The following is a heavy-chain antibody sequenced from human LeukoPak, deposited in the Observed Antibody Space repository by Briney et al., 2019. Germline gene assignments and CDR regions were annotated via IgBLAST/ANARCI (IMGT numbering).Heavy chain of an antibody. CDR1: GGSISSGDYY. V-gene: IGHV4-30-4*08. CDR2: IDYSGST. Sequence: SQTLSLTCTVSGGSISSGDYYWRWIRQPPGKGLDWIGYIDYSGSTYYNPSLKSRVTISVDTSKNQFSLKLSSVTAADTAVYYCARYSSSTSCYTEGFDYWGQGTLVTVSS. CDR3: ARYSSSTSCYTEGFDY. J-gene: IGHJ4*02. D-gene: IGHD2-2*02.